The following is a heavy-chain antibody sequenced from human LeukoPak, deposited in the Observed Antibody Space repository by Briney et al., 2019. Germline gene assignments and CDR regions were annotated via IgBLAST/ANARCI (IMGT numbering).Heavy chain of an antibody. D-gene: IGHD3-22*01. V-gene: IGHV1-69*04. CDR2: IIPILGIA. J-gene: IGHJ5*02. CDR1: GYTFTSYG. CDR3: ARDSVSSSGYYRTLYNWFDP. Sequence: GASVKVSCKASGYTFTSYGISWVRQAPGQGLEWMGRIIPILGIANYAQKFQGRVTITADKSTSTAYMELSSLRSEDTAVYYCARDSVSSSGYYRTLYNWFDPWGQGTLVTVSS.